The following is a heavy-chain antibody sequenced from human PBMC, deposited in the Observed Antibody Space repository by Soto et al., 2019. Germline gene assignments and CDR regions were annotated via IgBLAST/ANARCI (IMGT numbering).Heavy chain of an antibody. D-gene: IGHD3-22*01. CDR3: VKGEYYYDSSGYYPFDY. J-gene: IGHJ4*02. Sequence: GGSLRLSCSASVFTFSIYPMHWVRQAPGKGLEYVSSISTNGGGTHYAASVKGRFTISSDNSKNTQYLQMSSLRADDTAVYYCVKGEYYYDSSGYYPFDYWGQGTLVTVSS. V-gene: IGHV3-64D*06. CDR2: ISTNGGGT. CDR1: VFTFSIYP.